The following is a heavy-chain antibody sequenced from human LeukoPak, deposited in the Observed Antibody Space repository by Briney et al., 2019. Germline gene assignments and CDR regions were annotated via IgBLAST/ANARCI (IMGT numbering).Heavy chain of an antibody. CDR2: IYHSGST. CDR1: GYSISSAYY. J-gene: IGHJ4*02. CDR3: ARGRGGQWLANFDY. V-gene: IGHV4-38-2*01. Sequence: SETLSLTCAVSGYSISSAYYWGWIRQPPGKGLEWIGSIYHSGSTYYNPSLKSRVTISVDTSKNQFSLKLSSVTAADTAVYYCARGRGGQWLANFDYWGQGTLVTVSS. D-gene: IGHD6-19*01.